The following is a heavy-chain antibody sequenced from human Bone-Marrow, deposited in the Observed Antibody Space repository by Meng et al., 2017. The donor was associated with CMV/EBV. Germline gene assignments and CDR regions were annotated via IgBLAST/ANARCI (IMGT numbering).Heavy chain of an antibody. CDR1: GGSFSGYY. V-gene: IGHV4-34*01. CDR3: ARVAYSTLDY. J-gene: IGHJ4*02. D-gene: IGHD4-11*01. CDR2: INHSGST. Sequence: QVRLQQWGAGLLKPSETLSLTCAVYGGSFSGYYWSWIRQPPGKGLEWIGEINHSGSTNYNPSLKSRVTISVDTSKNQFSLKLSSVTAADTAVYYCARVAYSTLDYWGQGTLVTVSS.